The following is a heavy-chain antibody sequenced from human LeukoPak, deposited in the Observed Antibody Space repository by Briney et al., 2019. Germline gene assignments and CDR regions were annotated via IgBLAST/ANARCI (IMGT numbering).Heavy chain of an antibody. D-gene: IGHD2-21*02. CDR1: GFTFRNYA. Sequence: GGSLRLSCAGSGFTFRNYAMSWVRQAPGKGLEWVSDISGSGDGTYYADSVKGRFTISRDNSKNTLYLQVSGLRAEDTAVYYCARGQRTSVVTPIDHWGQGALVTVSS. J-gene: IGHJ4*02. V-gene: IGHV3-23*01. CDR2: ISGSGDGT. CDR3: ARGQRTSVVTPIDH.